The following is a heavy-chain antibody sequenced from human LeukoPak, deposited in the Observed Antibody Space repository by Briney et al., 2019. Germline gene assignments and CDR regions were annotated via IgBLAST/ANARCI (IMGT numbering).Heavy chain of an antibody. CDR2: TRNKANSYTT. CDR1: GFTFSDHY. Sequence: GGSLRLSCAASGFTFSDHYMDWVRQAPGKGLEWVGRTRNKANSYTTEYAASVKGRFTISRDDSKNSLYLQMNSLKTEDTAVYYCARGPRWYYYDSSGFVDYWGQGTLVTVAS. D-gene: IGHD3-22*01. V-gene: IGHV3-72*01. CDR3: ARGPRWYYYDSSGFVDY. J-gene: IGHJ4*02.